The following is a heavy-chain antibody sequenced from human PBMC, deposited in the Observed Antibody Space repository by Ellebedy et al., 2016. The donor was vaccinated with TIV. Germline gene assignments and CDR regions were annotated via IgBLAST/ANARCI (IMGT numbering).Heavy chain of an antibody. D-gene: IGHD2-8*02. Sequence: GESLKISCAASGFTFSGYAMSWVRQSPGKGLEWVSGMSASGGNPYYADSVTGRFTISRDNSKDILYLQLTSLRAKDTAVDFWAKVVYKVGGDPGWFDPWGQGTLVTVSS. V-gene: IGHV3-23*01. CDR1: GFTFSGYA. CDR2: MSASGGNP. J-gene: IGHJ5*02. CDR3: AKVVYKVGGDPGWFDP.